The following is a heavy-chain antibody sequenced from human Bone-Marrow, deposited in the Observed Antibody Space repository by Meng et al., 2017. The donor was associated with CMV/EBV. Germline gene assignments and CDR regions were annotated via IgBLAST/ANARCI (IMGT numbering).Heavy chain of an antibody. V-gene: IGHV3-30*02. D-gene: IGHD3-3*01. CDR3: AKGTRITIFGVVGDAFDI. CDR2: IRYDGSNK. J-gene: IGHJ3*02. CDR1: GFTFSSYG. Sequence: GESLKISCAASGFTFSSYGMHWVRQAPGKGLEWVAFIRYDGSNKYCADSVKGRFTISRDNSKNTLYLQMNSLRAEDTAVYYCAKGTRITIFGVVGDAFDIWGQGTMVTVSS.